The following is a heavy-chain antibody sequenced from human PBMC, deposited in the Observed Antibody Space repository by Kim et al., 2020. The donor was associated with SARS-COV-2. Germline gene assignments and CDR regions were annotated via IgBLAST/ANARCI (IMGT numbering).Heavy chain of an antibody. Sequence: SETRSLTCAVYGGSFSGYYWSWIRQPPGKGLEWIGEINHSGSTNYNPSLKSRVTISVDTSKNQFSLKLSSVTAADTAVYYCARGRGGTTVVTLGLGYYYYYGMDVWGQGTTVTVSS. CDR2: INHSGST. J-gene: IGHJ6*02. CDR1: GGSFSGYY. V-gene: IGHV4-34*01. D-gene: IGHD4-17*01. CDR3: ARGRGGTTVVTLGLGYYYYYGMDV.